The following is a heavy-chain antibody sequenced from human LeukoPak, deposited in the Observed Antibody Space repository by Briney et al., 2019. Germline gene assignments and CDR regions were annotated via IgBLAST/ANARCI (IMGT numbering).Heavy chain of an antibody. V-gene: IGHV4-39*01. CDR3: ARPYGAAGLD. CDR2: IYYSGST. Sequence: PSETLSLTCTVSGGSIGSSSYYWGWIRQPPGKGLEWIGSIYYSGSTYYNPSLKSRVTISVDTSKNQFSLKLSSVTAADTAVYYCARPYGAAGLDWGQGTLVTVSS. CDR1: GGSIGSSSYY. D-gene: IGHD4-17*01. J-gene: IGHJ4*02.